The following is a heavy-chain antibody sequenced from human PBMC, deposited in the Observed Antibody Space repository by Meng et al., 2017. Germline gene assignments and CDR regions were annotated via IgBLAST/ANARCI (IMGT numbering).Heavy chain of an antibody. CDR3: ARSRHLWLLDY. J-gene: IGHJ4*02. D-gene: IGHD5-24*01. Sequence: ESLKISCAASGFTVSSNYMSWVRQAPGKGLEWVSVIYSGGSTYYADSVKGRFTISRDNSKNTLYLQMNSLRAEDTAVYYCARSRHLWLLDYWGQGTLVTVSS. V-gene: IGHV3-66*02. CDR2: IYSGGST. CDR1: GFTVSSNY.